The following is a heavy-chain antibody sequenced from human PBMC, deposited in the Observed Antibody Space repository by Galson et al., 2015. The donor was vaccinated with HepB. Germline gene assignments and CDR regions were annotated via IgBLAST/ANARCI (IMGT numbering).Heavy chain of an antibody. CDR3: AKVPGRWFGELGYYYGMDV. V-gene: IGHV3-30*18. J-gene: IGHJ6*02. D-gene: IGHD3-10*01. Sequence: SLRLSCAASGFTFSSYGMHWVRQAPGKGLEWVAVISYDGSNKYYADSVKGRFTISRDNSKNTLYLQMNSLRAEDTAVYYCAKVPGRWFGELGYYYGMDVWGQGTTVTVSS. CDR1: GFTFSSYG. CDR2: ISYDGSNK.